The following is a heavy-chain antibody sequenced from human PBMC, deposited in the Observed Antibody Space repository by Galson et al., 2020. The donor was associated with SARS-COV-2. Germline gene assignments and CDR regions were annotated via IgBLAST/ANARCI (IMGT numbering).Heavy chain of an antibody. Sequence: SETLSLTCAVYGGSFSGYYWSWIRQPPGKGLEWIGEINNSGSTNYNPSLTSRVTISVDTSKNQFSLKLSSVTAADTAVYYCASRGAIYSGDDLTTVTSGWGYYFDDWGQGTLVTVSS. CDR1: GGSFSGYY. CDR2: INNSGST. CDR3: ASRGAIYSGDDLTTVTSGWGYYFDD. V-gene: IGHV4-34*01. J-gene: IGHJ4*02. D-gene: IGHD5-12*01.